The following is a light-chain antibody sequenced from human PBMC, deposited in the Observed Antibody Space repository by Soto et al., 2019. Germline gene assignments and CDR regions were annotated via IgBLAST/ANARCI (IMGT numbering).Light chain of an antibody. V-gene: IGKV1-33*01. CDR3: QQYDILPIT. CDR2: DAS. Sequence: DIQMTQSPSSLSASVGDRFTITCHATQDINIYLNWYQQKPGKAPNLLIYDASNLEIGVPSRFSGSGSGTHFTFTISSLQTEDIGTYYCQQYDILPITFGRGTRLEIK. CDR1: QDINIY. J-gene: IGKJ5*01.